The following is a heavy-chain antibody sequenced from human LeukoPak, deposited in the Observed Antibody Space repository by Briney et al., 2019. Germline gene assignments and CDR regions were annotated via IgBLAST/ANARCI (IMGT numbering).Heavy chain of an antibody. CDR3: ARDPGVVVPAAPYYYYYGMDV. D-gene: IGHD2-2*01. CDR2: IWYDGSNK. CDR1: GFTFSSYG. V-gene: IGHV3-33*01. J-gene: IGHJ6*02. Sequence: GGSLRLSCAASGFTFSSYGMHWVRQAPGKGLEWVAVIWYDGSNKYYADSVKGRFTISRDNSKNTLYLQMNSLRAEDTAVYYCARDPGVVVPAAPYYYYYGMDVWGQGTTVTVSS.